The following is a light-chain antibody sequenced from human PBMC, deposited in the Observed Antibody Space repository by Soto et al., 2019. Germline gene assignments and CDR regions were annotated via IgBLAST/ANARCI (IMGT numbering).Light chain of an antibody. V-gene: IGKV1-33*01. CDR3: QQYDNLPPTWT. CDR1: QDIATY. CDR2: DAS. J-gene: IGKJ1*01. Sequence: DIQMTQSPSSMSRSXGNRVTIPXXXXQDIATYLNWYQQKPGKAPNLLIYDASNLETGVPSRFSGGGSGTHFTFTISNLQPEDIATYYCQQYDNLPPTWTFGQGTKVDIK.